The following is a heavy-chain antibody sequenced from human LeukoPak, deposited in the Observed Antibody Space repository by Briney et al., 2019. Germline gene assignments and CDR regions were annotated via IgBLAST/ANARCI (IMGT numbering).Heavy chain of an antibody. J-gene: IGHJ5*02. CDR1: GFTFSSYA. Sequence: GGSLRLSCVASGFTFSSYALNWVRQTPGKGLEWVSTISGSGASTYYADAVRGRFTISRDNSRNTLQLQMNSLRADDTAVYYCAKGYSHGYAAWGQGTLVTVSS. CDR2: ISGSGAST. CDR3: AKGYSHGYAA. V-gene: IGHV3-23*01. D-gene: IGHD5-12*01.